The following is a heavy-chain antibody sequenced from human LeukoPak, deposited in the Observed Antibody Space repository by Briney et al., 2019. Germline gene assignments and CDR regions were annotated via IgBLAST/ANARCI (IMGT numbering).Heavy chain of an antibody. CDR1: GFTFSSYW. CDR2: IKQDGSEK. Sequence: GGSLRLSCAASGFTFSSYWMSWVRQAPGKGLEWVANIKQDGSEKYYVDSVKGRFAISRDNAKNSLYLQMNSLRAEDTAVYYCARAKWELPLDYWGQGTLVTVSS. J-gene: IGHJ4*02. CDR3: ARAKWELPLDY. D-gene: IGHD1-26*01. V-gene: IGHV3-7*01.